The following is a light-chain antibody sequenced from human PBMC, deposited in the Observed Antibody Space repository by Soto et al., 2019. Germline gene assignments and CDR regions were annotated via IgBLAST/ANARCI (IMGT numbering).Light chain of an antibody. CDR1: SSNIGSNT. J-gene: IGLJ3*02. V-gene: IGLV1-44*01. Sequence: QSVLTQPPSASGTPGQRVTISCSGSSSNIGSNTVNWYQQLPGTAPKLLIYSNNQRPSGVPDRFSGSKSDTSASLAISGLQYEDEADYYCAAWDDSLNGWVFGGGTKLTVL. CDR2: SNN. CDR3: AAWDDSLNGWV.